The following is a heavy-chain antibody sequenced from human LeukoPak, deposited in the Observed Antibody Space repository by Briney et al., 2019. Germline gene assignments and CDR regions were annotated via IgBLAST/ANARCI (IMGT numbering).Heavy chain of an antibody. CDR1: GGSISNYY. Sequence: PSETLSLTCTVSGGSISNYYWSWIRQSAGKGLEWIGRIYAGGTANYNPSLKSRVTISVDTSKDQFSLKLSSVTAADTAVYYCARAPATRATNFDYWGQGTLVTVSS. CDR3: ARAPATRATNFDY. J-gene: IGHJ4*02. CDR2: IYAGGTA. D-gene: IGHD5-12*01. V-gene: IGHV4-4*07.